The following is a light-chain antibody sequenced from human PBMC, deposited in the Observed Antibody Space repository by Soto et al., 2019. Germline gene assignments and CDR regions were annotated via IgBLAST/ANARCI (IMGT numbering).Light chain of an antibody. Sequence: EIVLTQSPGTLSLSPGERATLSCRASQTVRNSYLAWYQQKPGQAPRLLIYGVSARATGIPDRFSGSGAGSYFTLTSSRLEPEDFAVFYCQQYDGSLPYTFGQGTKLEIK. V-gene: IGKV3-20*01. J-gene: IGKJ2*01. CDR1: QTVRNSY. CDR2: GVS. CDR3: QQYDGSLPYT.